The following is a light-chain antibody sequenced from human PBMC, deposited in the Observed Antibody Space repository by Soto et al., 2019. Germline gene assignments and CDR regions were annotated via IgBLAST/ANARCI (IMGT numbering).Light chain of an antibody. CDR1: QDIKNY. Sequence: DIQMTQSPSSLAASVGDRVTITCRASQDIKNYLNWYQQKPGKAPKLLIYDASNLEIGVPSRFSDTVPCTHFIFSLDTLQPENISTYHSQQNDLFVTFGGGTKVEF. V-gene: IGKV1-33*01. CDR2: DAS. J-gene: IGKJ4*01. CDR3: QQNDLFVT.